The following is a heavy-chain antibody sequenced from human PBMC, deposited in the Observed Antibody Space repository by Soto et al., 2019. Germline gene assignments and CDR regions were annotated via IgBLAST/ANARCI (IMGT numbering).Heavy chain of an antibody. D-gene: IGHD4-17*01. J-gene: IGHJ4*02. CDR3: ARSHGYGDYLDY. CDR1: GFTFSSYG. Sequence: GGSLRLSCAASGFTFSSYGMHWVRQAPGKGLEWVAVIWYDGSNKYYADSVKGRFTISRDNSKNTLYLQMNSLRAEDTAVYYCARSHGYGDYLDYWGQGTLVTVSS. V-gene: IGHV3-33*01. CDR2: IWYDGSNK.